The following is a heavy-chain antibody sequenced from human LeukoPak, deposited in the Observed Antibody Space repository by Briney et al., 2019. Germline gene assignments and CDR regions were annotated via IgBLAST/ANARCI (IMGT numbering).Heavy chain of an antibody. J-gene: IGHJ6*02. CDR3: ARTEKPVYYYYGMDV. Sequence: GSSVKVSCKASGGTFSSYAISWVRQAPGQGLEWMGGIIPIFGTANYAQKFQGRVTITADESTSTAYMELSSLRSEDTVVSYCARTEKPVYYYYGMDVWGQGTTVTVSS. CDR1: GGTFSSYA. V-gene: IGHV1-69*01. CDR2: IIPIFGTA.